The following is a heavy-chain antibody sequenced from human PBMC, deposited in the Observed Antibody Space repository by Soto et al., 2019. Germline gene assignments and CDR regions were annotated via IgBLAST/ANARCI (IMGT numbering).Heavy chain of an antibody. D-gene: IGHD6-19*01. J-gene: IGHJ6*02. Sequence: EVQLLESGGGLVQAGGSLRLSCAASGFTFSSYAMSWVRQAPGKGLEWVSAISGSGGSTYYAESVKGRFTISRDNSKNRLYLQMTSLRAEDTAVYYCAKEAAVAGTPDYYYYYGMDVWGQGTTVTVSS. V-gene: IGHV3-23*01. CDR2: ISGSGGST. CDR1: GFTFSSYA. CDR3: AKEAAVAGTPDYYYYYGMDV.